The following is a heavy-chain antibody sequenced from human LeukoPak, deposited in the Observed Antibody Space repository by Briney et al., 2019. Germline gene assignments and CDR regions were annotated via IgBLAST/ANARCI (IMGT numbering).Heavy chain of an antibody. J-gene: IGHJ4*02. CDR3: ARDLKVADFDY. V-gene: IGHV3-48*04. D-gene: IGHD5-12*01. CDR2: ISSIGSTI. Sequence: GGPLRLSCAASGFTFSSYGMSWVRQAPGKGLEGVSYISSIGSTIYYADSVKGRFTISRDNAKNSLYLQTNSLRAEDTAVYYCARDLKVADFDYWGQGTLVTVSS. CDR1: GFTFSSYG.